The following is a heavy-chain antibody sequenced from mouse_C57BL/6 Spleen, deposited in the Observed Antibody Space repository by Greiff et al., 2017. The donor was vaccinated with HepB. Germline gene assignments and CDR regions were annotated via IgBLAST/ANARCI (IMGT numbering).Heavy chain of an antibody. J-gene: IGHJ1*03. D-gene: IGHD1-1*01. CDR3: AIYYYGSYWYFDV. Sequence: QVQLQQSGAELARPGASVKMSCKASGYTFTSYTMHWVKQRPGQGLEWIGYINPSSGYTKYNQKFKDKATLTADKSSSTAYMQLSSLTSEDSAVYYCAIYYYGSYWYFDVWGTGTTVTVSS. CDR1: GYTFTSYT. CDR2: INPSSGYT. V-gene: IGHV1-4*01.